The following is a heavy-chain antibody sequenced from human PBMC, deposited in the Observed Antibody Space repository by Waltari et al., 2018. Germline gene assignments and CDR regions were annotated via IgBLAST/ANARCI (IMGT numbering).Heavy chain of an antibody. CDR1: GGSFSGYY. D-gene: IGHD3-3*01. CDR2: INHRGST. CDR3: ARLSLQFLEWFSGGWFDP. V-gene: IGHV4-34*01. Sequence: QVQLQQWGAGLLKPSETLSLTCAVYGGSFSGYYWSWSRQPPGKGLEWIGEINHRGSTNDNPSLNSRVTISVDTSKNQFSLKLSSVTAADTAVYYCARLSLQFLEWFSGGWFDPWGQGTLVTVSS. J-gene: IGHJ5*02.